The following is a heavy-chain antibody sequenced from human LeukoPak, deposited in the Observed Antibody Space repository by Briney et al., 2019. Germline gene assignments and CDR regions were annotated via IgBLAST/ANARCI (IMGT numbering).Heavy chain of an antibody. V-gene: IGHV1-24*01. CDR3: ATGGVYPDAFDM. J-gene: IGHJ3*02. CDR1: GYTLTELS. Sequence: ASVKVSCKLSGYTLTELSMHWVRQAPGKGLEWMGGFDPEDGETIYAQNFQGTFTMTVDTATDTAYMELRSLRTEDTAVYFCATGGVYPDAFDMWGQGTMVTVSS. D-gene: IGHD2-2*02. CDR2: FDPEDGET.